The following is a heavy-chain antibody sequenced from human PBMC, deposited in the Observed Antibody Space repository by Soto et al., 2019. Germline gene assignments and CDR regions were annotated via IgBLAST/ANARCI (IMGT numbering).Heavy chain of an antibody. CDR1: GGSVSSGNYY. V-gene: IGHV4-61*01. CDR2: FYYTGSI. D-gene: IGHD3-22*01. Sequence: QVQLQESGPGLVKPSETLSLTCTVSGGSVSSGNYYWSWIRQPPGKGLEWMGYFYYTGSINYNPSLKSRVTISIDASQNQCSLRLSSVTAADTAVYYCARSMFYSDGSNYSPLDYWGQGTLVTVSS. J-gene: IGHJ4*02. CDR3: ARSMFYSDGSNYSPLDY.